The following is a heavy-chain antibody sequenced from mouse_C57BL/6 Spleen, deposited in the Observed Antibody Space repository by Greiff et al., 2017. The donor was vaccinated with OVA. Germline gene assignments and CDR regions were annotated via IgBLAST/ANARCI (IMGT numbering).Heavy chain of an antibody. V-gene: IGHV1-69*01. CDR1: GYTFTSYW. CDR2: IDPSDSDT. CDR3: ARTGTGSYAMDY. D-gene: IGHD4-1*01. J-gene: IGHJ4*01. Sequence: QVQLKQPGAELVMPGASVKLSCKASGYTFTSYWMHWVKQRPGQGLEWIGEIDPSDSDTNYNQKFKGKSTLTVDKSSSTAYMQLSSLTSEDSAVYYCARTGTGSYAMDYWGQGTSVTVSS.